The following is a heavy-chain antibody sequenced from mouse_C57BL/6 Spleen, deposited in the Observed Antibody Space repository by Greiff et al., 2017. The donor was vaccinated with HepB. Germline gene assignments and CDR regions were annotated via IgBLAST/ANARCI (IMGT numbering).Heavy chain of an antibody. CDR3: GRRVMITSFFDY. CDR1: GFTFSSYG. D-gene: IGHD2-4*01. Sequence: EVQLVESGGDLVKPGGSLKLSCAASGFTFSSYGMSWVRQTPDKRLEWVATISSGGSYTYYPDSVKGRFTISRDNAKNTLYLQMSSLKSEDTAMYDCGRRVMITSFFDYWGQGTTLTVSS. V-gene: IGHV5-6*01. CDR2: ISSGGSYT. J-gene: IGHJ2*01.